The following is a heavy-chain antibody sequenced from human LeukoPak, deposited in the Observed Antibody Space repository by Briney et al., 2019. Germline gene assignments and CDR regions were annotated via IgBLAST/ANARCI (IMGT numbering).Heavy chain of an antibody. J-gene: IGHJ6*03. CDR1: GFTFNTYS. V-gene: IGHV3-7*01. CDR3: ARAGKRSSYYYYYMDV. CDR2: IKQDGSEK. Sequence: GGSLRLSCAASGFTFNTYSMSWVRQAPGKGLEWVANIKQDGSEKYYVDSVKGRFTISRDNAKNSLYLQMNSLRAEDTAVYYCARAGKRSSYYYYYMDVWGKGTTVTVSS.